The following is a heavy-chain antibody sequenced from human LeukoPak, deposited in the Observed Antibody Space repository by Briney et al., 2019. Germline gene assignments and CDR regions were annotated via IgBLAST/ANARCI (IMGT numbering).Heavy chain of an antibody. D-gene: IGHD6-19*01. CDR3: ARGIAVAGTEFDY. J-gene: IGHJ4*02. V-gene: IGHV1-69*13. CDR2: IIPIFGTA. Sequence: SVKVSCKASGGTFSSYAISWVRQAPGQGLEWMGGIIPIFGTATYAQKFQGRVTITADESTSTAYMELSSLRSEDTAVYYCARGIAVAGTEFDYWGQGTLVTVSS. CDR1: GGTFSSYA.